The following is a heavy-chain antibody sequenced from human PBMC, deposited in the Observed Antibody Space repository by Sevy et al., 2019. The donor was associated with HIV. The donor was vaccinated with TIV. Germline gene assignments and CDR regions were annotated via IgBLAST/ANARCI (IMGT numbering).Heavy chain of an antibody. V-gene: IGHV1-69*13. J-gene: IGHJ4*01. D-gene: IGHD3-10*01. CDR3: ARDTHYYISGSFDS. CDR2: IIAVFGTT. Sequence: ASVKVSCKASGGIFRSNAISWVRQAPGQGLEWVGGIIAVFGTTYYAQKFQGRVTLIADESTGTVHMELRSLRSEDTAIYYCARDTHYYISGSFDSWGQGTQVTVSS. CDR1: GGIFRSNA.